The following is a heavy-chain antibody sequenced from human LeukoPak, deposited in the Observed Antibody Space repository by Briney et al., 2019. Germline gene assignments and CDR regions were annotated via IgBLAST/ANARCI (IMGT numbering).Heavy chain of an antibody. V-gene: IGHV4-39*07. CDR3: AREGMWELLRFHGALTFDY. Sequence: PSETLSLTCTVSGGSISSSSYYWGWIRQPPGKGLEWIGSIYYSGSTYYNPSLKSRVTISVDTSKNQFSLKLSSVTAADTAVYYCAREGMWELLRFHGALTFDYWGQGTLVTVSS. J-gene: IGHJ4*02. CDR1: GGSISSSSYY. D-gene: IGHD1-26*01. CDR2: IYYSGST.